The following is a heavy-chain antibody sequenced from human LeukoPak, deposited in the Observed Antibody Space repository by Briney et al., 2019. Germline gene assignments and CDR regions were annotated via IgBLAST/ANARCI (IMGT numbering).Heavy chain of an antibody. Sequence: PGGSLRLSCAASGFTFSSYAMSWVRQAPGKGLEWVSAISGSGGSTYYADSVKGRFTISRDNSKNTLYLQMNSLRAEDTAVYYCASASRDSGSYYLVRVAFDIWGQGTMVTVSS. CDR1: GFTFSSYA. CDR3: ASASRDSGSYYLVRVAFDI. J-gene: IGHJ3*02. CDR2: ISGSGGST. V-gene: IGHV3-23*01. D-gene: IGHD1-26*01.